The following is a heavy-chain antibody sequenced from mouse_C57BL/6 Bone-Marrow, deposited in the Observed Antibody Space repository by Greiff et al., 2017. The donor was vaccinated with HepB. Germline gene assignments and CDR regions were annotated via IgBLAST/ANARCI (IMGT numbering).Heavy chain of an antibody. D-gene: IGHD1-1*01. Sequence: EVQLQQSGPELVKPGASVKISCKASGYTFTDYYMNWVKQSHGKSLEWIGDINPNNGGTSYNQKFKGKATLTVDKSSSTAYMELRSLTSEDSAVYYCARGNYGSSYVGFDYWGQGTTLTVSS. CDR3: ARGNYGSSYVGFDY. V-gene: IGHV1-26*01. J-gene: IGHJ2*01. CDR2: INPNNGGT. CDR1: GYTFTDYY.